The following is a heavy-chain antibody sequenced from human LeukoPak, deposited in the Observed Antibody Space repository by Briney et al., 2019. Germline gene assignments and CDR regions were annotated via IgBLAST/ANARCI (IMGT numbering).Heavy chain of an antibody. D-gene: IGHD3-10*01. CDR3: ARAGSGSYLFDY. CDR1: GGTFSSYA. J-gene: IGHJ4*02. V-gene: IGHV1-8*02. Sequence: ASVKVSCKASGGTFSSYAINWVRQATGQGLEWMGWMNPISGNTGYAQKFQGRVTMTRNTSISTAYMELSSLRSEDTAVYYCARAGSGSYLFDYWGQGILVTVSS. CDR2: MNPISGNT.